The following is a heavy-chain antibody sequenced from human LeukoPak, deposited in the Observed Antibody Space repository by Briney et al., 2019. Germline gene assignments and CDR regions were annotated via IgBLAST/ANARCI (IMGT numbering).Heavy chain of an antibody. Sequence: ASVKVSCKASGYTFSSYAINWVRQAPGQGLEWMGWINTNTGNPTYAQGSTGRFVFSLDTSVSTAYLQISSLKAEDTAVYYCARDGGRYYYYYYDYWGQGTLVTVSS. D-gene: IGHD1-26*01. V-gene: IGHV7-4-1*02. CDR1: GYTFSSYA. CDR2: INTNTGNP. CDR3: ARDGGRYYYYYYDY. J-gene: IGHJ4*02.